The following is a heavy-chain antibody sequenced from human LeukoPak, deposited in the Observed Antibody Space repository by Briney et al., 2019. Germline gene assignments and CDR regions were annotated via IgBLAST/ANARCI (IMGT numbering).Heavy chain of an antibody. CDR2: IIPIFGTA. D-gene: IGHD2-2*02. CDR3: GREYRPAAIVGGNYYYMDV. CDR1: GGTFSSYA. Sequence: SVKVSCKASGGTFSSYAISWVRQAPGQGLEWMGGIIPIFGTANYAQKFQGRVTITTDESTSTAYMELSSLRSEDTAVYYCGREYRPAAIVGGNYYYMDVWGKGTTVTVSS. V-gene: IGHV1-69*05. J-gene: IGHJ6*03.